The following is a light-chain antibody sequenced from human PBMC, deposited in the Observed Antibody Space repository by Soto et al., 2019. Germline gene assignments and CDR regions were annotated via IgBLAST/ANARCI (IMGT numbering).Light chain of an antibody. CDR2: KAS. CDR3: QQYNDNWT. J-gene: IGKJ1*01. Sequence: DIQMTQSPSTLSASVGDRVTITCRASQSISSWLAWYQQKPGQAPKLLIYKASTLQSGVPSRFSGRGSGTEFTLAISSQQPDDAATYYCQQYNDNWTFGQGNKVEIK. V-gene: IGKV1-5*03. CDR1: QSISSW.